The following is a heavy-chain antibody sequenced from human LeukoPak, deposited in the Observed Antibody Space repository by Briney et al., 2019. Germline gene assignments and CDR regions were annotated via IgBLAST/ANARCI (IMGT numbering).Heavy chain of an antibody. CDR1: GYTFTSYG. Sequence: ASVKVSCKASGYTFTSYGISWVRQAPGQGLEWMGWISAYNGNTNYAQKLQGRVTMTRDTSTSTVYMELSSLRSEDTAVYYCARERRAVAVPFDYWGQGTLVTVSS. CDR2: ISAYNGNT. V-gene: IGHV1-18*01. J-gene: IGHJ4*02. CDR3: ARERRAVAVPFDY. D-gene: IGHD6-19*01.